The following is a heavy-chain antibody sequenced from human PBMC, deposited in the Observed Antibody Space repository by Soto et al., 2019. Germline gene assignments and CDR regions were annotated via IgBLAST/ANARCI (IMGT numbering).Heavy chain of an antibody. Sequence: SETLSLTCSVSGDSISNLDYFWAWIRQPPGQALEYIGYIYKSATTYYNPSFESRVAISVDTSKSQFSLNVTSVTAADTAVYYCARRSIGYGSVHAHYFDYWGQGTLVTVSS. V-gene: IGHV4-39*01. CDR2: IYKSATT. J-gene: IGHJ4*02. CDR3: ARRSIGYGSVHAHYFDY. CDR1: GDSISNLDYF. D-gene: IGHD5-18*01.